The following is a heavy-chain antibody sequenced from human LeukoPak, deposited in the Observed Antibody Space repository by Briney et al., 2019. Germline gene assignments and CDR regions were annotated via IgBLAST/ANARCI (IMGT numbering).Heavy chain of an antibody. D-gene: IGHD3-3*01. J-gene: IGHJ4*02. V-gene: IGHV1-2*06. Sequence: ASVTVSCKASGYTFTVYYMHWVRQAPGQGLEWMGRINPNSGGTNYAQKFQGRVTMTRDTSISTAYMELSRLRSDDTAVYYCARDRAYDFWSGYYKEFDYWGQGTLVTVSS. CDR2: INPNSGGT. CDR1: GYTFTVYY. CDR3: ARDRAYDFWSGYYKEFDY.